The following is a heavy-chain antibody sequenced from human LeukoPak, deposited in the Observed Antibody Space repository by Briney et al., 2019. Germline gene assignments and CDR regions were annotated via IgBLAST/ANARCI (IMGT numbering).Heavy chain of an antibody. CDR1: RFTISSFW. CDR3: AGGSGWLIDD. CDR2: IEQDGSEI. Sequence: PGGSLTLSCAGPRFTISSFWMSWLRKAPGKGREGVANIEQDGSEINYVDSVKGRFTISRDNAENALSLQMNTLRPEDTAVYYCAGGSGWLIDDWGQGTLVTVS. J-gene: IGHJ4*02. D-gene: IGHD6-19*01. V-gene: IGHV3-7*01.